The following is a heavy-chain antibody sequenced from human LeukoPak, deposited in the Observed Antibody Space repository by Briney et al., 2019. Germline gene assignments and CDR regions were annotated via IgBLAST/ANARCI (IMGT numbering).Heavy chain of an antibody. CDR1: GGSISSYY. V-gene: IGHV4-59*01. CDR3: ASGTEMATITPGGY. CDR2: IYYSGST. J-gene: IGHJ4*02. D-gene: IGHD5-24*01. Sequence: SETLSLTCTVSGGSISSYYWSWIRQPPGKGLEWIGYIYYSGSTNYNPSLKSRVTISVDTSKNRFSLNLYSVTAADTAVYYCASGTEMATITPGGYWGQGTLVTVSS.